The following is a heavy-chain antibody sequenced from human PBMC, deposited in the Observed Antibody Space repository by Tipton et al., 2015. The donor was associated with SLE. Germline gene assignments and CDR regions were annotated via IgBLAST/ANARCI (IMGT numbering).Heavy chain of an antibody. V-gene: IGHV4-31*03. CDR3: ARVGAASGARYFDP. CDR1: GDSIISGAYY. CDR2: IFYSGST. Sequence: TLSLTCTVSGDSIISGAYYWSWVRQHPGRGLEWLAHIFYSGSTYYNPSLKSRLNVSVDRSNNQFSLKLTSVTAADTAVYYCARVGAASGARYFDPWGQGMLVTVSS. D-gene: IGHD3-16*01. J-gene: IGHJ5*02.